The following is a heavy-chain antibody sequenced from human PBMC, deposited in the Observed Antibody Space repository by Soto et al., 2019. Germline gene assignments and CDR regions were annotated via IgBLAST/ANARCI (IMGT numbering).Heavy chain of an antibody. D-gene: IGHD2-8*01. J-gene: IGHJ6*02. V-gene: IGHV4-39*01. CDR2: FYYSGST. CDR3: ARLGGYCTTSCYGYYGMDV. Sequence: PSETLSLTCTVSGGSISSGTYSWGWIRQPPGKGLEWIGTFYYSGSTYYNPSLKSRVTISVDTSKNQFPLKVSSVTAADTAVYYCARLGGYCTTSCYGYYGMDVWGQGTTVT. CDR1: GGSISSGTYS.